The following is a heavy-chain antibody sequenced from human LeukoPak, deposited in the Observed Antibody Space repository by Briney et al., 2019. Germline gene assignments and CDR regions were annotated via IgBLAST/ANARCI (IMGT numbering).Heavy chain of an antibody. V-gene: IGHV3-15*01. J-gene: IGHJ6*03. CDR2: IKSKTEGGTT. CDR1: GFTFSNAW. D-gene: IGHD3-16*01. Sequence: GGSLRLSCAASGFTFSNAWMSWVRQAPGKGLEWVGRIKSKTEGGTTDYAAPVKGRFTISRDDSKNTLYLQMNSLKTEDTAVYYCTTVDGYAEYYYYYYYMDVWGKGTTVTVSS. CDR3: TTVDGYAEYYYYYYYMDV.